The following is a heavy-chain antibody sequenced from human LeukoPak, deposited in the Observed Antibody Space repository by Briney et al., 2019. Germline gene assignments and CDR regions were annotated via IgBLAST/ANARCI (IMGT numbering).Heavy chain of an antibody. CDR2: IYSGGST. V-gene: IGHV3-53*01. CDR3: ARAYDILSCIDY. CDR1: GFTVSSNY. Sequence: GGSLRLSCAASGFTVSSNYMSWVRQAPGKGLEWVSVIYSGGSTYYADSVKGRFTISRDNSKNTLYLQMNSLRAEDTAVYYCARAYDILSCIDYWGQGTLVTVSS. J-gene: IGHJ4*02. D-gene: IGHD3-9*01.